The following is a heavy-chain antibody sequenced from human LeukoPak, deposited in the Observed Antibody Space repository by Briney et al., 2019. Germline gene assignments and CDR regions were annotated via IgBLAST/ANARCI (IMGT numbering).Heavy chain of an antibody. J-gene: IGHJ4*02. V-gene: IGHV3-23*01. CDR2: ISGSGGST. CDR1: GFTFSSYG. D-gene: IGHD6-13*01. Sequence: PGGSLRLPCAASGFTFSSYGMSWVRQAPGKGLEWVSAISGSGGSTYYADSVKGRFTISRDNSKNTLYLQMNSLRAEDTAVYYCAKEGSGWFGTLGVDYWGQGTLVTVSS. CDR3: AKEGSGWFGTLGVDY.